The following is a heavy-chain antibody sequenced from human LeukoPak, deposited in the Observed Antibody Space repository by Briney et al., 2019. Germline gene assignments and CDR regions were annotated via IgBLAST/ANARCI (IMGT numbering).Heavy chain of an antibody. CDR1: GYTLTELS. CDR3: ATLTYCSSTSCYKGNWFDP. Sequence: ASVRVSCKVSGYTLTELSMHWVRQAPGKGLEWMGGFDPEDGETIYAQKFQGRVTMTEDTSTDTAYMELSSLRSEDTAVYYCATLTYCSSTSCYKGNWFDPWGQGTLVTVSS. CDR2: FDPEDGET. D-gene: IGHD2-2*02. V-gene: IGHV1-24*01. J-gene: IGHJ5*02.